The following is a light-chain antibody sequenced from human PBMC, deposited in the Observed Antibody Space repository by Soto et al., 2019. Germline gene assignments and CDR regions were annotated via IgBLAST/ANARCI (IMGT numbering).Light chain of an antibody. J-gene: IGLJ3*02. V-gene: IGLV2-14*01. Sequence: QSALTQPASVSGSPGQSITISCSGTSSDVGAYNSVSWYQQHPGKAPKLMIYEVSNRPSGVSNRFSASKSGNTASLTISGLQAEDEADYYCSSYTSSSTLVFGGGTQLTVL. CDR2: EVS. CDR3: SSYTSSSTLV. CDR1: SSDVGAYNS.